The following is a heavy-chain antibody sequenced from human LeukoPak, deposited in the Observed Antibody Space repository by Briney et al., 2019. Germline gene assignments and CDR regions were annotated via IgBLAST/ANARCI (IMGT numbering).Heavy chain of an antibody. CDR3: TRGSRDGYNCDY. CDR1: GFTFGDYA. D-gene: IGHD5-24*01. CDR2: IRSKAYGGTT. Sequence: GGSLRLSCTAPGFTFGDYAMSWVRQAPGKGLEWVGFIRSKAYGGTTEYAASVKGRFTISRDDSKSIAYLQMNSLKTEDTAEYYCTRGSRDGYNCDYWGQGTLVTVSS. V-gene: IGHV3-49*04. J-gene: IGHJ4*02.